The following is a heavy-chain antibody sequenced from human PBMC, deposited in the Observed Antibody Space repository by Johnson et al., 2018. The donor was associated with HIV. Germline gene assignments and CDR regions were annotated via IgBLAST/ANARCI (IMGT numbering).Heavy chain of an antibody. CDR3: ARACRDGYTCDVYDV. CDR2: INWNGGRQ. Sequence: VQLVESGGGVVRPGGSLRLSCAASGFTFDDHGMSWVRQAPGKVLEWVSGINWNGGRQAYVDSVKGRFTISRDNSKNTLYLQMNSLRAEDTAVFYCARACRDGYTCDVYDVWGQGTMVTVSS. CDR1: GFTFDDHG. V-gene: IGHV3-20*04. J-gene: IGHJ3*01. D-gene: IGHD5-24*01.